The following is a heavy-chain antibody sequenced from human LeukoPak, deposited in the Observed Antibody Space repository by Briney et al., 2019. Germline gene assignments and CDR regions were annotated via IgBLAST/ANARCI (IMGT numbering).Heavy chain of an antibody. CDR3: ARESHSSGWYVFYFDY. CDR1: GFTFSSYS. Sequence: PGGSLRPSCAASGFTFSSYSMNWVRQAPGKGLEWVSSISSSSSYIYYADSVKGRFTISRDNAKNSLYLQMNSLRAEDTAVYYCARESHSSGWYVFYFDYWGQGTLVTVSS. CDR2: ISSSSSYI. V-gene: IGHV3-21*01. D-gene: IGHD6-19*01. J-gene: IGHJ4*02.